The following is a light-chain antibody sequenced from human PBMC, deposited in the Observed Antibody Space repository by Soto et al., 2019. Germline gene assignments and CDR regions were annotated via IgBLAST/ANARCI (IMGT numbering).Light chain of an antibody. CDR2: KAS. CDR1: QNINNW. J-gene: IGKJ2*01. CDR3: QQYNTNSLT. Sequence: DIQMTQSPSTLSASVGDRVTITCRASQNINNWLAWYQQKPGKAPKFLIHKASSLESGVPSRFSGSGSGTEFTLTISSLQPVDFATYYCQQYNTNSLTFGQGTKLEI. V-gene: IGKV1-5*03.